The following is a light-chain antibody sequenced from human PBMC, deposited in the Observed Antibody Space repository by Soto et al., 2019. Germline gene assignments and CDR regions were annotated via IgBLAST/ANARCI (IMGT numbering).Light chain of an antibody. Sequence: DIKITKPQSPLSASVEDRATITCRRSRGLTNNLPGYQQKQGKVPELLIYGASNLKSGVPSRFSGSGSGTDFTLTISSLQPEDVATYYCQKYNSAPFTFGPGTKVDIK. CDR1: RGLTNN. CDR3: QKYNSAPFT. CDR2: GAS. J-gene: IGKJ3*01. V-gene: IGKV1-27*01.